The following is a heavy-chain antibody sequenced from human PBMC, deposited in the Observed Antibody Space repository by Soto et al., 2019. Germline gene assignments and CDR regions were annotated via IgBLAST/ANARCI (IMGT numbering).Heavy chain of an antibody. CDR1: GGSISSYY. D-gene: IGHD3-3*01. CDR2: IYYSGST. V-gene: IGHV4-59*01. Sequence: PSETLSLTCTVSGGSISSYYWSWIRQPPGKGLEWIGYIYYSGSTNYNPSLKSRVTISVDTSKNQFSLKLSSVTAADTAVYYCARSNPHSYDFWSGPINWFDPWGQGTLVTVSS. J-gene: IGHJ5*02. CDR3: ARSNPHSYDFWSGPINWFDP.